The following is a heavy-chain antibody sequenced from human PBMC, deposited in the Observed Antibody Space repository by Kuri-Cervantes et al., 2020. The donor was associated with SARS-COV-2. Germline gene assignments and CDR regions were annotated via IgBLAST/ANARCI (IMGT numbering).Heavy chain of an antibody. CDR2: ISYDGSNK. J-gene: IGHJ6*03. CDR1: GFSFTDAW. V-gene: IGHV3-30-3*01. D-gene: IGHD2-2*01. CDR3: HLEVVPAATPGYMDV. Sequence: GESLKISCVGTGFSFTDAWMSWVRQAPGKGLEWVAVISYDGSNKYYADSVKGRFTISRDNSKNTLYLQMNSLRAEDTAVYYCHLEVVPAATPGYMDVWGKGTTVTVSS.